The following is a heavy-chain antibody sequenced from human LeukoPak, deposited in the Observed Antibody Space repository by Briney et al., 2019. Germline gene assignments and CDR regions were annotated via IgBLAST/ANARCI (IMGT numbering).Heavy chain of an antibody. Sequence: GGSLRLSCAASGFTFSGYAMSWVRQAPGKGLEWVANIKLDGSESYYVDSVKGRFTISRDNAKKSLYLQMNSLRAEDTAVYYCAREYGDYASDYCGQGTLVTVSS. CDR1: GFTFSGYA. D-gene: IGHD4-17*01. J-gene: IGHJ4*02. CDR2: IKLDGSES. CDR3: AREYGDYASDY. V-gene: IGHV3-7*04.